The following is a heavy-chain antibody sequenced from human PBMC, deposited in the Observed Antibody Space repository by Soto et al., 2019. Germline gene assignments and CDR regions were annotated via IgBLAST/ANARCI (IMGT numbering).Heavy chain of an antibody. V-gene: IGHV3-23*01. J-gene: IGHJ4*02. D-gene: IGHD3-22*01. CDR2: ISGSGGRT. CDR3: AKGRYSYDSSGHDY. CDR1: GFTFSSHA. Sequence: EVQLLESGGGLVQPGGSLRLSCAACGFTFSSHAMNWIRQAPGKGLEWVSGISGSGGRTYYADSVKGRFTISRDNSKNTLDLQMNSLRAEDTAVYYCAKGRYSYDSSGHDYWGLGTLVTVSS.